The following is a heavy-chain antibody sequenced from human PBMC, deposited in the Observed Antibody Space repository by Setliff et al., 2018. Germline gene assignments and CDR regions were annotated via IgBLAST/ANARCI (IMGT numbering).Heavy chain of an antibody. CDR1: GFTFSSYA. Sequence: GGSLSLSCTASGFTFSSYAVSWVRQAPGKGLEWVSTIFGGDSSTYYADSVRGRFTISRDNSRSTLYLQMNSLRAEDTAIYYCAKAASPLFGILGVEYHFDSWGQGKLVTVSS. J-gene: IGHJ4*02. V-gene: IGHV3-23*03. CDR2: IFGGDSST. CDR3: AKAASPLFGILGVEYHFDS. D-gene: IGHD3-3*01.